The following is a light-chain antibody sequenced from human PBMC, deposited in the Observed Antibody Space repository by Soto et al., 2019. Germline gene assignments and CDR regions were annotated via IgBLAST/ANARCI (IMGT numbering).Light chain of an antibody. CDR2: EVV. CDR1: KNDIGVYDF. Sequence: QSALTQPPSASGSPGHSVTISCTGTKNDIGVYDFVSWYQHHPGKAPRLIIYEVVQRPSGVPDRFSGSKSGNTASLTVSGLQAADEGDYFCKSYAGSNTYVFGSGTKLTVL. V-gene: IGLV2-8*01. J-gene: IGLJ1*01. CDR3: KSYAGSNTYV.